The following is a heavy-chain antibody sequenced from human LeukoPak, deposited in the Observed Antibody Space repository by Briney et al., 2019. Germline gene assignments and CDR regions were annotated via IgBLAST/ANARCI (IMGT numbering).Heavy chain of an antibody. J-gene: IGHJ5*02. CDR1: GFTFSSYA. Sequence: PGGSPRLSCAASGFTFSSYAMSWVRQAPGKGLEWVSAISGSGGSTYYADSVKGRFTISRDNSKNTLYLQMNSLRAEDTAVYYCARSSGYRNWFDPWGQGTLVTVSS. CDR3: ARSSGYRNWFDP. D-gene: IGHD3-22*01. CDR2: ISGSGGST. V-gene: IGHV3-23*01.